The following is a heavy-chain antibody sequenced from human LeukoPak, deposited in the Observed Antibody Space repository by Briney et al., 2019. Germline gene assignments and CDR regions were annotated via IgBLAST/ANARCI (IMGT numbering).Heavy chain of an antibody. CDR3: ARALRIGAYPSFFDY. Sequence: GGSLRLSCVASGFTFSSYEMNWVRQAPGKGLEWVPYISSSGSTIYYPDSVKGRFTISRDNAKNSLYLQMNSLRAEDTAVYYCARALRIGAYPSFFDYWGLGTLVTVSS. D-gene: IGHD3-16*01. J-gene: IGHJ4*02. CDR2: ISSSGSTI. CDR1: GFTFSSYE. V-gene: IGHV3-48*03.